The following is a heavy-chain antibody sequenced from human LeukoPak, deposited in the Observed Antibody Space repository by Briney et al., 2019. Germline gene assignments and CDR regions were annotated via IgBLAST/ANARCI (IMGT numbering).Heavy chain of an antibody. J-gene: IGHJ3*02. CDR2: IYSGGST. Sequence: GGSLRLSCAASGFTVSSNYMSWVRQAPGKGLEWVSVIYSGGSTYYADSVKGRFTISRDNSKNTLYLQMNSLRAEDTAVYYCARSRITMVRGIAHDAFDIWGQGTMVTVSS. V-gene: IGHV3-66*01. CDR1: GFTVSSNY. CDR3: ARSRITMVRGIAHDAFDI. D-gene: IGHD3-10*01.